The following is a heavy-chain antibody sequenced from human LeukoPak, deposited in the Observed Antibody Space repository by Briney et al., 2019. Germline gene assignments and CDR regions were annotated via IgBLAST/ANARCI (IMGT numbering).Heavy chain of an antibody. CDR2: ISGSGGST. D-gene: IGHD3-22*01. Sequence: GGTLRLSCAASGFTFSSYGMSWVRQAPGKGLEWVSAISGSGGSTYYADSVKGRFTISRDNSKNSLYLQMNSLRAEDTAVYYCAREGYYYDSSGYYHYYFDYWGQGTLVTVSS. CDR1: GFTFSSYG. J-gene: IGHJ4*02. V-gene: IGHV3-23*01. CDR3: AREGYYYDSSGYYHYYFDY.